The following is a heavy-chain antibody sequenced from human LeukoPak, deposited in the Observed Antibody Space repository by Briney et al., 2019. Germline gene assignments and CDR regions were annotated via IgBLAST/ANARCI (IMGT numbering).Heavy chain of an antibody. V-gene: IGHV4-59*01. D-gene: IGHD1-26*01. CDR2: IYSSGNT. CDR3: ARLRWQLVGPYFDY. CDR1: GDSISTYD. J-gene: IGHJ4*02. Sequence: PSETLSLTCSFSGDSISTYDWSRFRQSPGKGLEWIGHIYSSGNTDYNSSLKSRVTISVDTSKSQFSLRLSSVTATDTAVYYCARLRWQLVGPYFDYWGQGILVTVSS.